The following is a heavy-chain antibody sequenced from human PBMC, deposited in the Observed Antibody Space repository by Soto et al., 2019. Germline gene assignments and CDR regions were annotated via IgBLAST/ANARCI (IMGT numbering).Heavy chain of an antibody. V-gene: IGHV5-10-1*01. J-gene: IGHJ6*02. CDR2: IDPSDSYI. CDR3: ARHYICRGGDCYYYGMDV. D-gene: IGHD3-16*01. CDR1: GYSFTKYW. Sequence: GESLKISCKGSGYSFTKYWISWVRQMPGKGLEWMGRIDPSDSYINYSPSFQGHVTISADKSINTAYLQWSSLRASDTAIYYCARHYICRGGDCYYYGMDVWGQGTTVTVSS.